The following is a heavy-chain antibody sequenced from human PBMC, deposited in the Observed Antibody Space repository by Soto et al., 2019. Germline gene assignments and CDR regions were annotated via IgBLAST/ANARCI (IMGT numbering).Heavy chain of an antibody. CDR3: ARYYCTSGICYYFDY. D-gene: IGHD2-8*01. V-gene: IGHV4-59*11. J-gene: IGHJ4*02. Sequence: PSETLSLTCTVSGGSISGHYWSWIRQPPGKGLEWIGFNYYSGSTNYNPSLKSRVTISVDTSKSQLSLKLSSVTAADTAVYSCARYYCTSGICYYFDYWGQGTLVTVSS. CDR2: NYYSGST. CDR1: GGSISGHY.